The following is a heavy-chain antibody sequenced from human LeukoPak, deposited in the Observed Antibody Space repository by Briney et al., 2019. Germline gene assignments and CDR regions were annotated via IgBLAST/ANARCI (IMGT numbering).Heavy chain of an antibody. CDR1: GFTFSNYW. D-gene: IGHD6-19*01. CDR2: IRQDGGEK. CDR3: TRDGSGWSNY. V-gene: IGHV3-7*01. Sequence: GGSLRLSCAASGFTFSNYWMGWVRQAPGKGLERVANIRQDGGEKFYVDSVKGRFTISRDNAKNALNLQMNSLRAEDTAVYYCTRDGSGWSNYWGQGTLVTVSS. J-gene: IGHJ4*02.